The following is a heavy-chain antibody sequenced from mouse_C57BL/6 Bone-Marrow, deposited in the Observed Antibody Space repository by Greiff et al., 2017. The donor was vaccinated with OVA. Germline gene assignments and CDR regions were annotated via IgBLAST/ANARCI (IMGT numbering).Heavy chain of an antibody. CDR1: GYTFTSYW. CDR3: ARSNWHWYFDV. CDR2: IDPSDSYT. V-gene: IGHV1-50*01. Sequence: QVQLKQPGAELVKPGASVKLSCKASGYTFTSYWMQWVNQRPGQGLEWIGEIDPSDSYTNYNQKFKGKATLTVDTSSSTAYMQLSSLTSEDSAVYYCARSNWHWYFDVWGTGTTVTVSS. D-gene: IGHD4-1*01. J-gene: IGHJ1*03.